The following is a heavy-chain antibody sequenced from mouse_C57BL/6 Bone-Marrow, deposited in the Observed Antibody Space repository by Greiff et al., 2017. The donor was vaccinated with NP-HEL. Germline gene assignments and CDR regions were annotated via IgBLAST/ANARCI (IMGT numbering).Heavy chain of an antibody. J-gene: IGHJ1*03. CDR1: GYTFTSYW. Sequence: QQSCKASGYTFTSYWMHWVKQRPGQGLEWIGEIDPSDSYTNYNQKFKGKSTLTVDKSSSTAYMQLSSLTSEDSAVYYCAREDWYFDVWGTGTTVTVSS. V-gene: IGHV1-69*01. CDR2: IDPSDSYT. CDR3: AREDWYFDV.